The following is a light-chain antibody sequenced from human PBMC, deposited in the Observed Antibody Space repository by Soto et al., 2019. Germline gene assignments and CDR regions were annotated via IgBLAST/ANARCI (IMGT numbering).Light chain of an antibody. J-gene: IGKJ4*01. V-gene: IGKV3-20*01. CDR1: ERIYSAY. CDR3: QQYSSSPPLT. Sequence: EVVLTQSPGTRSLSLLEIATLSCMASERIYSAYLGWYQQKPGQAPRLLIYGTSSRATDIPDRFSGSGSGTDFTLTISILEPEDFAVYYCQQYSSSPPLTFGGGTKVDIK. CDR2: GTS.